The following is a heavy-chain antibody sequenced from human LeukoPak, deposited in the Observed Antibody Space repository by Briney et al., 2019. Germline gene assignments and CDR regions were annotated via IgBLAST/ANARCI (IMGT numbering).Heavy chain of an antibody. V-gene: IGHV3-48*03. J-gene: IGHJ6*02. Sequence: GGPLSLPCEASGFIFSSYEITWFGKAPGKGLKGFYYITGGGSTIYSADSVKGRFTISRDNAKNSLYLQMNSLRAEDTAVYYCARRGVIITEDYYYYYGMDVWGQGTTVTVSS. CDR1: GFIFSSYE. CDR3: ARRGVIITEDYYYYYGMDV. CDR2: ITGGGSTI. D-gene: IGHD3-10*01.